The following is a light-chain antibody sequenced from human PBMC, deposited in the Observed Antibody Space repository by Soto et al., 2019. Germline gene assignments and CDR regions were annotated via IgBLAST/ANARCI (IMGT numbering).Light chain of an antibody. CDR2: ASS. CDR3: SSYTGGNTLYV. V-gene: IGLV2-14*01. J-gene: IGLJ1*01. CDR1: SSDVGGYNY. Sequence: QSALTQPASVSGSPGQSITISCTGTSSDVGGYNYVSWYQHHADKAPRLMIYASSNRPSGVSHRFSGSRSGNTASLTLSGLQAEDEADYYCSSYTGGNTLYVFGTGTELTVL.